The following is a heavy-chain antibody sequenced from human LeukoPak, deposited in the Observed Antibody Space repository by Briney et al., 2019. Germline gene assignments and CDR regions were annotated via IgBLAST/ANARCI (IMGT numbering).Heavy chain of an antibody. V-gene: IGHV1-18*01. J-gene: IGHJ4*02. D-gene: IGHD6-6*01. CDR3: ASAGEASSSSRSFDH. Sequence: ASVKVSCKASGYTFISYGISWVRQAPGQGLEWMGRISAYNGNTNYAQKLQGRVTMTTDTSTSTAYMELRSLTSDDTAVYYCASAGEASSSSRSFDHWGQGTLVTVSS. CDR1: GYTFISYG. CDR2: ISAYNGNT.